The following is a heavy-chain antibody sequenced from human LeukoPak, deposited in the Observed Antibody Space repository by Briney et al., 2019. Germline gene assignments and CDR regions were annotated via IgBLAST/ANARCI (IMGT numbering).Heavy chain of an antibody. CDR3: ARRIAVAGDFDY. J-gene: IGHJ4*02. V-gene: IGHV4-59*05. Sequence: PSETLSLTCTVSGGSISSYYWTWIRQPPGKGLEWIGSIYYSGSTYYNPSLKSRVTISVDTSKNQFSLKLSSVTAADTAVYYCARRIAVAGDFDYWGQGTLVTVSS. D-gene: IGHD6-19*01. CDR1: GGSISSYY. CDR2: IYYSGST.